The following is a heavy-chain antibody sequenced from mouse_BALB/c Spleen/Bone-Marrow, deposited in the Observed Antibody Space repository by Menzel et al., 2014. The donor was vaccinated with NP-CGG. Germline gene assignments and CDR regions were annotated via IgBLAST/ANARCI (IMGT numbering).Heavy chain of an antibody. CDR1: GFTFTDYY. J-gene: IGHJ2*01. D-gene: IGHD2-4*01. CDR3: ARDRGLTYFDY. Sequence: EVHLVESGGGLVQPGGSLRLSCTTSGFTFTDYYMSWVRQPPGKALEWLGFIRNKANGYTTEYSASVKGRFTISRDNSQSILYPQMNTLRAEDSATYYCARDRGLTYFDYWGQGTTLTVSS. CDR2: IRNKANGYTT. V-gene: IGHV7-3*02.